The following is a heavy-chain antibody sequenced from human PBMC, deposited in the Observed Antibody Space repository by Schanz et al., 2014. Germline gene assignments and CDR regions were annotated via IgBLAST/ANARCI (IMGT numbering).Heavy chain of an antibody. CDR1: GFNFSSYS. D-gene: IGHD5-12*01. Sequence: EVQLAESGGGLVQPGGSLRLSCAASGFNFSSYSLNWVRQAPGKGLEWVSSISYGTSYIYYAESVKGRFTISRDNAKNSLYLQMNGLRAEDTAVYYCARRGSYNWFDPWGQGTLVTVSS. V-gene: IGHV3-21*01. CDR2: ISYGTSYI. J-gene: IGHJ5*02. CDR3: ARRGSYNWFDP.